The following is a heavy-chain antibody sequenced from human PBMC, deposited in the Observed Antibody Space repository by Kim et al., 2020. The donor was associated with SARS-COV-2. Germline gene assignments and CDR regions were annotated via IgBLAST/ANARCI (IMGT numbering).Heavy chain of an antibody. D-gene: IGHD3-22*01. V-gene: IGHV4-39*01. Sequence: SETLSLTCTVSGGSISSSSYYWGWIRQPPGKGLEWIGSIYYSGSTYYNPSLKSRVTISVDTSKNQFSLKLSSVTAADTAVYYCASPFHRYYYDSSGYDAFDIWGQGTMVTVSS. CDR2: IYYSGST. CDR1: GGSISSSSYY. J-gene: IGHJ3*02. CDR3: ASPFHRYYYDSSGYDAFDI.